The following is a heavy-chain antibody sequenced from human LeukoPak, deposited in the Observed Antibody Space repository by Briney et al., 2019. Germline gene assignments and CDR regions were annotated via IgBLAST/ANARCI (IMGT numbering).Heavy chain of an antibody. CDR1: GFTFSSYA. Sequence: GGSLRLSCAASGFTFSSYAMSWVRQAPGKGLEWVSAISGSGGSTYYADSVKGRFTISRDNSKNTLYLQMNSPRAEDTAVYYCAKDHCSSTSCYPYYYYYGMDVWGKGTTVTVSS. CDR3: AKDHCSSTSCYPYYYYYGMDV. J-gene: IGHJ6*04. CDR2: ISGSGGST. D-gene: IGHD2-2*01. V-gene: IGHV3-23*01.